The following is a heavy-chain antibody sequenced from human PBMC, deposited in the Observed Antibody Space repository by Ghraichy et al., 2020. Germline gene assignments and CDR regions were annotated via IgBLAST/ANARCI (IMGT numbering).Heavy chain of an antibody. D-gene: IGHD5-12*01. V-gene: IGHV3-21*06. CDR3: ARGRGYDLLGRVPPFDP. J-gene: IGHJ5*02. Sequence: GSLRLSCAASGFSLSFYNMNWVRQAPGKGLEWVSSISGISTYIYYADSVKGRFTISRDNAKNSLYLQMHSLRAEDTAFYYCARGRGYDLLGRVPPFDPWGQGTLVIVSS. CDR2: ISGISTYI. CDR1: GFSLSFYN.